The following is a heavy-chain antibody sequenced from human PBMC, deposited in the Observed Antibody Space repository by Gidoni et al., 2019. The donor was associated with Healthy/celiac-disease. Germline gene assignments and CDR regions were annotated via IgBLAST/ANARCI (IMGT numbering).Heavy chain of an antibody. J-gene: IGHJ6*02. Sequence: QVQLQESGPGLVKPSQTLSLTCTVSGGPLRSGSYYWSWLRPPAGKGLEWIGRIYTRGSTNYNPSLKSRVTISVDTSKNQFSLKLSSVTAADTAVYYCAGINSEGYYYGMDVWGQGTTVTVSS. CDR1: GGPLRSGSYY. D-gene: IGHD1-20*01. CDR3: AGINSEGYYYGMDV. V-gene: IGHV4-61*02. CDR2: IYTRGST.